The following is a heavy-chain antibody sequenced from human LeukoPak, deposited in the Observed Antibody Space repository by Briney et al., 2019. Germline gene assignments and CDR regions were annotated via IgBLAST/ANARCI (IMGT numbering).Heavy chain of an antibody. CDR1: GLTLSGYW. CDR3: ARARGNTYGYFDY. D-gene: IGHD5-18*01. V-gene: IGHV3-74*01. Sequence: GGSLRLSCAASGLTLSGYWMHWVGQAPGKGLGWVSRINGDASSTTYADSVKGRFTISRDNTKSTLYLQMNSLRVEDTAVYYCARARGNTYGYFDYWGQGTLVTVSS. CDR2: INGDASST. J-gene: IGHJ4*02.